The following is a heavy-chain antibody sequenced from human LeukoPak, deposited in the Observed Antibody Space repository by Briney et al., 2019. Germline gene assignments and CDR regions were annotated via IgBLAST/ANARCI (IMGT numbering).Heavy chain of an antibody. CDR3: ARARWSPYYFDN. J-gene: IGHJ4*02. Sequence: SETLALTCAVSGGSITSYYWSWIRQSPGKGLEWIGSIFYTGTTNYNPSLKSRVTISVDTSKNQFSLKLRSVATEDTAAYFCARARWSPYYFDNWGQGTLVTVSS. CDR2: IFYTGTT. D-gene: IGHD6-13*01. CDR1: GGSITSYY. V-gene: IGHV4-59*01.